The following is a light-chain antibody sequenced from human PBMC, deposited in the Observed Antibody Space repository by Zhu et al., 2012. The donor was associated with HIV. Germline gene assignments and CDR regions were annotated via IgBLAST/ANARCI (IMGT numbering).Light chain of an antibody. Sequence: EIVLTQSPVTLSLSPGERATLSCRASQSVSSYLAWYQVKPGQAPRFLIYDTSHRATGIPDRFTGSGSGTDFTLTISSLQPEDFATYYCQQVNTHPVTFGGGPRWTSN. V-gene: IGKV3-11*01. J-gene: IGKJ4*01. CDR2: DTS. CDR3: QQVNTHPVT. CDR1: QSVSSY.